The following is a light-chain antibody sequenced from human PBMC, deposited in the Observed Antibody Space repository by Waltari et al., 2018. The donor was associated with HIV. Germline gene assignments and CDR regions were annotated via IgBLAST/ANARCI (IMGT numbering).Light chain of an antibody. Sequence: SYVLTQPPSVSVAPGETATITCGGNTIGGKSVYWYQQRPGQAPVLVIYADSDRPSGIPERFSGSNSGNTATLTISRVEAGDEADYYCQVWDSGSSHRYVFGTGTKVTVL. J-gene: IGLJ1*01. CDR3: QVWDSGSSHRYV. CDR2: ADS. V-gene: IGLV3-21*04. CDR1: TIGGKS.